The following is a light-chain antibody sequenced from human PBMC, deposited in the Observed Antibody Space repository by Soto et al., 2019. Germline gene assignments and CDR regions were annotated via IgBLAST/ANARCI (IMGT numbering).Light chain of an antibody. CDR1: QSISSY. Sequence: DIQMTQSPSSLSASVGDRVTITCRASQSISSYLNWYQQKPGKAPKLLIHAASSLQSGVPSRFSGSGSGTEFTLTISSLQPDDFATYYCQQYNSYPVLFGQGTKVDIK. J-gene: IGKJ1*01. V-gene: IGKV1-39*01. CDR3: QQYNSYPVL. CDR2: AAS.